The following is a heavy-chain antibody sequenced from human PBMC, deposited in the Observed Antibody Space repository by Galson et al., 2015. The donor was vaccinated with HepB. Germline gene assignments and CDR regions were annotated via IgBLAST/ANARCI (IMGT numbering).Heavy chain of an antibody. Sequence: SLRLSCAASGFTFSRHGMHWVRQAPGKGLAWVALISYAGNNNYYADSVKGRFTVSRDNSKNTVFLQMDSLRVEDTAIYYCAKETLRSETDLSYMDVWGKGTTVTVS. CDR3: AKETLRSETDLSYMDV. D-gene: IGHD3-10*02. CDR1: GFTFSRHG. CDR2: ISYAGNNN. J-gene: IGHJ6*03. V-gene: IGHV3-30*18.